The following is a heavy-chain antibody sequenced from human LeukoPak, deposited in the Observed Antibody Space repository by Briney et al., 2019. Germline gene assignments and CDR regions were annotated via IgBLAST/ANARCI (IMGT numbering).Heavy chain of an antibody. CDR1: GYTFTSCG. CDR2: ISAYSGNT. CDR3: ARESGYCSNTSCYTDY. V-gene: IGHV1-18*01. J-gene: IGHJ4*02. Sequence: ASVKVSCKASGYTFTSCGVSWVRQAPGQGLEWMGWISAYSGNTNYAQKLQGRVIMTTDTSTSTAYMELRSLRSDDTAVYYCARESGYCSNTSCYTDYWGQGTLVTVSS. D-gene: IGHD2-2*02.